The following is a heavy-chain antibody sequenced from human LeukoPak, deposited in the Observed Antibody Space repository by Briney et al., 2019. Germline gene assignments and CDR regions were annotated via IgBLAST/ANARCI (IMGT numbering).Heavy chain of an antibody. V-gene: IGHV1-46*01. Sequence: ASVKVSCKASGYTFTSYYIHWVRQAPGQGLEWMGIINPSGGSTNYAQKFQGRVTMTTDTSTSTAYMELRSLRSDDTAVYYCARADDFSSRYYYGMDVWGQGTTVTVSS. CDR3: ARADDFSSRYYYGMDV. CDR1: GYTFTSYY. CDR2: INPSGGST. J-gene: IGHJ6*02. D-gene: IGHD3-3*01.